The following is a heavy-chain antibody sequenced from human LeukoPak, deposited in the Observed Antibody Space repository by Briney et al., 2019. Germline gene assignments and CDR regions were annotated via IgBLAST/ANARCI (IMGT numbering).Heavy chain of an antibody. D-gene: IGHD6-13*01. CDR3: AYSSSWHLEGNWFDP. V-gene: IGHV1-69*05. CDR1: EGTFSSYA. CDR2: IIPIFGTA. Sequence: SVKVSCKASEGTFSSYAISWVRQAPGQGLEWMGGIIPIFGTANYAQKFQGRVTITTDESTSTAYMELSSLRSEDTAVYYCAYSSSWHLEGNWFDPWGQGTLVTVSS. J-gene: IGHJ5*02.